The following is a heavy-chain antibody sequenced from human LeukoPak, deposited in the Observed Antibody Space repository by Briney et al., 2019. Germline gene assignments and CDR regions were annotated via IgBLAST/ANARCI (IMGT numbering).Heavy chain of an antibody. CDR1: GFSLRTSGGG. CDR3: AHRRSGERYFHY. D-gene: IGHD4-17*01. CDR2: ISWDDDK. V-gene: IGHV2-5*02. J-gene: IGHJ4*02. Sequence: ESGPTLLQPTQPLTLTFTFSGFSLRTSGGGVGWIRQPPVKALEWLALISWDDDKRYSPSLKSRLTITKDTSKNQVVLTMTNMDLADTATYYCAHRRSGERYFHYWGQGTLVTVSS.